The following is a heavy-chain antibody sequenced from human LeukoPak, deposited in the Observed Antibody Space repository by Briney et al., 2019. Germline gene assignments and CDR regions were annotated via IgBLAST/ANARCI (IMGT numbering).Heavy chain of an antibody. CDR1: GGTFSSYA. V-gene: IGHV1-69*13. J-gene: IGHJ6*03. CDR2: IIPIFGTQ. D-gene: IGHD2-2*01. CDR3: ASPDVPGAMLHGYYYFMDV. Sequence: RASVKVSCKASGGTFSSYAISWVRQAPGQGLEWMGGIIPIFGTQDYAQKFQGRVTITADESTSTAYMELSSLTSEDTAVYYCASPDVPGAMLHGYYYFMDVWGKGTTVSVSS.